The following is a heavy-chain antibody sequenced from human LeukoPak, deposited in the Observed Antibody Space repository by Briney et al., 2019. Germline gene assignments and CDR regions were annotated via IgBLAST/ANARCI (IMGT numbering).Heavy chain of an antibody. CDR1: GYTLTELS. CDR2: FDPEDGET. Sequence: GASVKVSFKVSGYTLTELSTHWVRQAPGKGLEWMGGFDPEDGETIYAQKFQGRVTMTEDTSTDTAYMELSSLRSEDTAVYYCATAKAAGTTSYYGMDVWGQGTTVTVSS. V-gene: IGHV1-24*01. CDR3: ATAKAAGTTSYYGMDV. D-gene: IGHD1-1*01. J-gene: IGHJ6*02.